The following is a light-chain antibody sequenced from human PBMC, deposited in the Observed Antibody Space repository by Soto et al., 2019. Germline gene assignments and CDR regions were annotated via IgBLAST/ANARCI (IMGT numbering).Light chain of an antibody. CDR2: AAS. CDR3: QQTALATT. CDR1: NKNY. Sequence: NKNYLNWYQQKPGKAPKLLIYAASSLQTGVSSRFSGSGSGTDFTLTICNLQPEDLATYYCQQTALATTFGRGTKVDIK. J-gene: IGKJ4*01. V-gene: IGKV1-39*01.